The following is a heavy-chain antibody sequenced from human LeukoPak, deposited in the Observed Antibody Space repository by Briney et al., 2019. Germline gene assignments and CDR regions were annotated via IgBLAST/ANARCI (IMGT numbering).Heavy chain of an antibody. CDR2: INAGNGNT. J-gene: IGHJ4*02. D-gene: IGHD5-24*01. CDR3: ARGRWSATTATYYLDF. V-gene: IGHV1-3*01. Sequence: GASVKVSCKASEYTFTDYAINWVRQAPGQRLEWMGWINAGNGNTKYSQKFQGRVTITRDTSASTAYMELSSPTSEDTAVYYCARGRWSATTATYYLDFWGQGTLVTVSS. CDR1: EYTFTDYA.